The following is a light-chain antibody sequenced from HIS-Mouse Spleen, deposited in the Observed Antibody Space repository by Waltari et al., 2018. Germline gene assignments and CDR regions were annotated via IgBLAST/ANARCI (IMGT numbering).Light chain of an antibody. V-gene: IGLV3-10*01. CDR3: YSTDSSGNHRV. CDR1: ALPKKY. Sequence: SYELTQPPSVSVSPGQTARITCSGDALPKKYAYWDQQKSGQAPVLVIYEDSKRPSGIPERFSGSSSETMATLTISGAQVEDEADYYCYSTDSSGNHRVFGGGTKLTVL. CDR2: EDS. J-gene: IGLJ2*01.